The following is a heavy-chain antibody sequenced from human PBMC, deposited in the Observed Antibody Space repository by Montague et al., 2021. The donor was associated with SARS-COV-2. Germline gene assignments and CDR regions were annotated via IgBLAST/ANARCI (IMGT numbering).Heavy chain of an antibody. CDR1: GFTFGDYA. J-gene: IGHJ4*02. D-gene: IGHD3-22*01. V-gene: IGHV3-9*01. CDR3: AKDFDYYDSSGYFDY. CDR2: ITWDSGTI. Sequence: SLRLSCAASGFTFGDYAMHWVRQAPGKGPEWVSGITWDSGTIDYADSVKGRFTISRDNAKNSLYLQMNSLRVEDTALYYCAKDFDYYDSSGYFDYWGQETLVTVSS.